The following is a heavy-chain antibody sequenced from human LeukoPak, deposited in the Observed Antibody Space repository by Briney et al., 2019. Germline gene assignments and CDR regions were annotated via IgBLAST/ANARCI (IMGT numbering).Heavy chain of an antibody. CDR3: ARAVGYSSGWYSS. CDR1: GGSISSSSYY. J-gene: IGHJ4*02. D-gene: IGHD6-19*01. V-gene: IGHV4-39*07. CDR2: IYYSGST. Sequence: SETLSLTCTVSGGSISSSSYYWGWIRQPPGKGLEWIGSIYYSGSTYYNPSLKSRVTISVDTSKNQFSLKLSSVTAADTAVYYCARAVGYSSGWYSSWGQGTLVTVSS.